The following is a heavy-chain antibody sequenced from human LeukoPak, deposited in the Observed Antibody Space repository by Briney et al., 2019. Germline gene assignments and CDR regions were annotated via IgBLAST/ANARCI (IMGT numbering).Heavy chain of an antibody. Sequence: PNSVVTNYAQKFQGRVTMTRDTSISTAYMELSRLRSDDTAVYYCARDLGYYYDSSGYYHDYWGQGTLVTVSS. J-gene: IGHJ4*02. CDR2: PNSVVT. D-gene: IGHD3-22*01. V-gene: IGHV1-2*02. CDR3: ARDLGYYYDSSGYYHDY.